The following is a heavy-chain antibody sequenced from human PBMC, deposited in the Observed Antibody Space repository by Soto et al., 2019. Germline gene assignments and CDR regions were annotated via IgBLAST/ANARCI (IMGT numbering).Heavy chain of an antibody. CDR3: ALIKDCRRTDCYVASFDP. CDR1: GLSLSTGKLG. Sequence: QVTLRESGPVLVKPTETLTLTCTVSGLSLSTGKLGVSWIRQPPGKALEWLAHIFSSVDKSYSTSLRSRLTISKDTSRSKLVLTMTNLDPMDSATYYCALIKDCRRTDCYVASFDPWCQGTLVTVYS. J-gene: IGHJ5*02. V-gene: IGHV2-26*01. D-gene: IGHD2-2*01. CDR2: IFSSVDK.